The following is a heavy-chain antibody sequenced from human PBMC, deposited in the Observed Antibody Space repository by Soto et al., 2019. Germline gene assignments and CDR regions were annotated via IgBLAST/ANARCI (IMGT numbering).Heavy chain of an antibody. J-gene: IGHJ5*02. Sequence: QVQLQESGPGLVKPSQTLSLTCTVSGGSISSGDYYWSWIRQPPGKGLEWIGYIYYSGSTYYNPSLKSRFTISVDTSKNQFSLQLSSVTAADTAVYYCARYGGYEGLRFDPWGQGTLVTVSS. CDR1: GGSISSGDYY. CDR2: IYYSGST. D-gene: IGHD5-12*01. CDR3: ARYGGYEGLRFDP. V-gene: IGHV4-30-4*01.